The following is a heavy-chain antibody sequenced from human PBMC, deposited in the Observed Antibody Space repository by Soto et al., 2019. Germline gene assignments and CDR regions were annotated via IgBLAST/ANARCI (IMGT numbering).Heavy chain of an antibody. D-gene: IGHD6-19*01. CDR1: GSGGTFSSYT. Sequence: QVQLVQSGAEVKKPGSSVKVSCVASGSGGTFSSYTFSWVRQAPGQGLEWMGRIIPILDITNYAQRFQGRVTLTADKSTSIAYKEVSSLRSEDTAVYYCARISLAVDYYFDSWGQGTLVTSSS. CDR3: ARISLAVDYYFDS. J-gene: IGHJ4*02. CDR2: IIPILDIT. V-gene: IGHV1-69*02.